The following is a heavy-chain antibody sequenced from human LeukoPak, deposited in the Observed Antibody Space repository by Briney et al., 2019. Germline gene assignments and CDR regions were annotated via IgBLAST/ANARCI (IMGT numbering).Heavy chain of an antibody. CDR2: IYTSGST. Sequence: PSETPSLTFTVSGDFISSNDYYWTWIPQPAGKGLEWIGLIYTSGSTNYNPSLKSRVTISIDTSKNQFSLKLSSVTAADTAVYYCAKIWQLWGQGTLVTVSS. CDR1: GDFISSNDYY. CDR3: AKIWQL. V-gene: IGHV4-61*02. J-gene: IGHJ4*02. D-gene: IGHD1-1*01.